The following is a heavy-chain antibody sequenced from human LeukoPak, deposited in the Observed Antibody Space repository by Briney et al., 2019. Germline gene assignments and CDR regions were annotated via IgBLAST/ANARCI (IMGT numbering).Heavy chain of an antibody. CDR3: ARMYYDFWSGRHYYYGMDV. CDR2: ISSSSTPV. D-gene: IGHD3-3*01. CDR1: GFTFSTYS. J-gene: IGHJ6*02. Sequence: GGSLRLSCAASGFTFSTYSMNWVRQAPGKGLEWVSYISSSSTPVFYADSVKGRFTLSRDNAKNSVYLQMNSLRAEDTAVYYCARMYYDFWSGRHYYYGMDVWGQGTTVTVSS. V-gene: IGHV3-48*01.